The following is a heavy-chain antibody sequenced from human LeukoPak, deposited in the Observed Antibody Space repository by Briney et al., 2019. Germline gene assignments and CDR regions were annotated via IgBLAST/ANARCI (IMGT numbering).Heavy chain of an antibody. V-gene: IGHV4-34*01. D-gene: IGHD6-19*01. CDR2: INHSGST. Sequence: PSETLSLTCAVYGGSFSGYYWSWIRQPPGKGLAWIGEINHSGSTNYNPSLKSRVTISVDTSKNQFSLKLSSVTAADTAVYYCARGWVAGSLFDYWGQGTLVTVSS. J-gene: IGHJ4*02. CDR3: ARGWVAGSLFDY. CDR1: GGSFSGYY.